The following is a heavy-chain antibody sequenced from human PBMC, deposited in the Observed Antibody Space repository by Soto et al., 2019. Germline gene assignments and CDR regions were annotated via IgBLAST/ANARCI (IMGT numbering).Heavy chain of an antibody. CDR1: GGSISSYF. J-gene: IGHJ5*02. Sequence: PSETLSLTCTVSGGSISSYFYIWVRQPPGKGLEWIGSVYYTGTTNYNPSLKSRVTISLDKSKSQFSLRLISVTAADTAVYYCTREQSDDNYFDPWGQGTLVTVSS. D-gene: IGHD6-19*01. V-gene: IGHV4-59*01. CDR2: VYYTGTT. CDR3: TREQSDDNYFDP.